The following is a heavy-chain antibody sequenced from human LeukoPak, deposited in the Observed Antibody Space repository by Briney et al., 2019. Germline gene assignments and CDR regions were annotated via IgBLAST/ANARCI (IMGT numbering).Heavy chain of an antibody. J-gene: IGHJ6*03. CDR2: IKQDGSEK. CDR1: GFTFSSYA. CDR3: AKGHHSNWDHYMYV. Sequence: PGGSLRLSCAASGFTFSSYAMSWVRQAPGKGLEWVANIKQDGSEKYYGDSVEGRFTISRDNAENSLNLQMNSLRAEDTAVYYCAKGHHSNWDHYMYVWGKGTTVTVSS. D-gene: IGHD7-27*01. V-gene: IGHV3-7*01.